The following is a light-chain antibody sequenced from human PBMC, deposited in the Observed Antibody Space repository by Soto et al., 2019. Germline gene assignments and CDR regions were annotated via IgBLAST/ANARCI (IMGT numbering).Light chain of an antibody. J-gene: IGKJ4*01. CDR2: DAS. V-gene: IGKV3-11*01. CDR1: QNVYEY. CDR3: QQRSNLPSLT. Sequence: EIELTQSPPTLSLSPGERATLSCRASQNVYEYVAWYQQKPGQAPRLLIYDASNRATGIPARFSGSGSGTDFTLTISRLEPEDFAVYYCQQRSNLPSLTFGGGTKVDI.